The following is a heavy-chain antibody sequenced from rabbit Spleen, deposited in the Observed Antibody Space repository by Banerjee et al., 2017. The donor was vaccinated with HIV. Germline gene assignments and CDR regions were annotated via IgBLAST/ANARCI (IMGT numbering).Heavy chain of an antibody. D-gene: IGHD8-1*01. CDR2: IYAGSSGAT. CDR3: ARDAGTSFSTYGMDL. Sequence: EESGGGLVKPGASLTLTCKASGFDFNSGYDMCWVRQAPGKGLEWIASIYAGSSGATYSATWAKGRFTISKTSSTTVTLQMTSLTVADTATYFCARDAGTSFSTYGMDLWGPGTLVTVS. V-gene: IGHV1S40*01. J-gene: IGHJ6*01. CDR1: GFDFNSGYD.